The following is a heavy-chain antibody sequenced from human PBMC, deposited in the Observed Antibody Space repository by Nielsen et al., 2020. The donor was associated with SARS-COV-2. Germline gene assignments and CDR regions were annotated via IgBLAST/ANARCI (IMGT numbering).Heavy chain of an antibody. CDR1: GFTFSSYG. V-gene: IGHV3-30*18. CDR2: ISYDGSVK. Sequence: GGSLRLSCAASGFTFSSYGMHWVRQAPGKGLEWVAVISYDGSVKYYADSVKGRFTISTDLSNNTLYLQMNSLRVEDTAIYYCTKGAQLGDYWGQGTLVTVSS. CDR3: TKGAQLGDY. J-gene: IGHJ4*02. D-gene: IGHD6-13*01.